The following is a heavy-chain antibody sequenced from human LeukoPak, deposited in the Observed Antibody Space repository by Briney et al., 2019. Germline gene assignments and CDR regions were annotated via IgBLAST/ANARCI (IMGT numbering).Heavy chain of an antibody. Sequence: GGSLRLSCAASTFTFSSYNMNWVRQAPGKGLEWVSSISSSGTYIYYRDSVKGRFTISRDNAKNSLYVQMNSLRAEDTAVYYCARDGHGVTMVRGVIKAGGAFDIWGQGTMVTVSS. CDR1: TFTFSSYN. CDR3: ARDGHGVTMVRGVIKAGGAFDI. CDR2: ISSSGTYI. V-gene: IGHV3-21*01. J-gene: IGHJ3*02. D-gene: IGHD3-10*01.